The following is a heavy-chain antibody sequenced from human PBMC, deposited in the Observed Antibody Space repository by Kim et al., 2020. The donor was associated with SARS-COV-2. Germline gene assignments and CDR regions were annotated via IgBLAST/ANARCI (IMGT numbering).Heavy chain of an antibody. CDR2: ISYDGSNK. J-gene: IGHJ4*02. CDR3: ARTDDYVWGSYRYNEVFDY. V-gene: IGHV3-30*04. CDR1: GFTFSSYA. D-gene: IGHD3-16*02. Sequence: GGSLRLSCAASGFTFSSYAMHWVRQAPGKGLEWVAVISYDGSNKYYADSVKGRFTISRDNSKNTLYLQMNSLRAEDTSVYYCARTDDYVWGSYRYNEVFDYWGQGTLVTVSS.